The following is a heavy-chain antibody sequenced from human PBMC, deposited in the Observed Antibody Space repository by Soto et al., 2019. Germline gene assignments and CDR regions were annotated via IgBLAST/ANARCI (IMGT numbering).Heavy chain of an antibody. D-gene: IGHD2-15*01. CDR1: GFTFSSYW. CDR2: IDNDGSST. J-gene: IGHJ3*02. Sequence: PGGSLRLSCAASGFTFSSYWMHWVRQVPGKGLVWVSHIDNDGSSTTYADSVRGRFTISRDNSKNTLSLQMNSLRAEDTAVYYCARDQRYCSGGTCYSGHAFDIWGQGTMVTVSS. V-gene: IGHV3-74*03. CDR3: ARDQRYCSGGTCYSGHAFDI.